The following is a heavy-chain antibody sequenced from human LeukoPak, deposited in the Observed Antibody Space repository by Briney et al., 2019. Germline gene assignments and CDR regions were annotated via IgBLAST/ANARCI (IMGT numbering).Heavy chain of an antibody. CDR3: TREVVSNVLRGVFDS. V-gene: IGHV4-4*07. CDR2: IYSSGIT. J-gene: IGHJ4*02. Sequence: SEILSLTCSFSGVSNNTSSWTWIRQPAGKGLEWVGRIYSSGITNYNPSLESRLTMSMDTSKNQFSLKLSSLTAADTAMYYCTREVVSNVLRGVFDSWGQGTLVTVSS. CDR1: GVSNNTSS. D-gene: IGHD3-10*01.